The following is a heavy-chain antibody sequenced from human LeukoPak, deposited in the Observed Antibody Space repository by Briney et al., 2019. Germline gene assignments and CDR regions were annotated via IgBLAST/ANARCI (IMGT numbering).Heavy chain of an antibody. J-gene: IGHJ4*02. CDR2: MNPNSGNT. V-gene: IGHV1-8*01. CDR3: ARGLRGTMVRGVLAY. D-gene: IGHD3-10*01. CDR1: GYAFTSYD. Sequence: ASVKVSCKASGYAFTSYDINWVRQATGQGLEWMVWMNPNSGNTGYAQKFQGRVTMTRNTSISTAYMELSSLRSEVTAVYYCARGLRGTMVRGVLAYWGQGTLVTVSS.